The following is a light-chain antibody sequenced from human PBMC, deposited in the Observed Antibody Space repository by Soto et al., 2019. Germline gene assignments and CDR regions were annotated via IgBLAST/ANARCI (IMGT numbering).Light chain of an antibody. V-gene: IGKV3-15*01. CDR3: QQYNSWPIT. J-gene: IGKJ5*01. CDR2: RAS. Sequence: EVLMTQSPDTLYVSPGERVTLSSRASQSVSDNLAWYQQKPGQGPRLLVYRASTRTLGIPARFSGSESGTEFTLTISSLQSEDFAVYYCQQYNSWPITFGQGTRLEIK. CDR1: QSVSDN.